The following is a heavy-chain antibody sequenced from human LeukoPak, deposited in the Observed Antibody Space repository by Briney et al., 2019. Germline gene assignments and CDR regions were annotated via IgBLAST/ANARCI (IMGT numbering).Heavy chain of an antibody. V-gene: IGHV4-59*12. D-gene: IGHD3-10*01. CDR2: IYYSGST. CDR3: ARGLSSLWFGELLEYYFDY. Sequence: PSETLSLTCTVSGGSISSYYWSWVRQPPGKGLEWIGYIYYSGSTYYNPSLKSRVTISVDTSKNQFSLKLSSVTAADTAVYYCARGLSSLWFGELLEYYFDYWGQGTLATVSS. J-gene: IGHJ4*02. CDR1: GGSISSYY.